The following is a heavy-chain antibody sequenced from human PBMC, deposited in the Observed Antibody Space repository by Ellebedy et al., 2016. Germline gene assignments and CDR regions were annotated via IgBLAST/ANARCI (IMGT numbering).Heavy chain of an antibody. J-gene: IGHJ4*02. D-gene: IGHD6-13*01. Sequence: GSLRLSXTVSGGSISSSSYYWGWIRQPPGKGLEWIGSIYHSGSTYYNPSLKSRVTISVDTSKNQFSLKLSSVTAADTAVYYCAGRLQQLIEFDYWGQGTLVTVSS. CDR1: GGSISSSSYY. CDR2: IYHSGST. V-gene: IGHV4-39*01. CDR3: AGRLQQLIEFDY.